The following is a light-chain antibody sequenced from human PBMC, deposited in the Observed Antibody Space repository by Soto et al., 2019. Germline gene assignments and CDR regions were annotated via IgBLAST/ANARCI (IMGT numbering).Light chain of an antibody. CDR3: QQYENLPT. CDR2: DAS. Sequence: DIQMTQSPSSLSASVGRRXXXXXQASQNINNYLTWYQQKPGRAPKLLIYDASNLEAGVPSRFRGSGSGTDFTFTISRLQPEDIATYYCQQYENLPTFGQGTRLEI. CDR1: QNINNY. J-gene: IGKJ5*01. V-gene: IGKV1-33*01.